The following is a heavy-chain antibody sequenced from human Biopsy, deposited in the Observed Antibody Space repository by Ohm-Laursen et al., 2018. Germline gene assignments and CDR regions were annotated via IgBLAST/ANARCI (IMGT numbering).Heavy chain of an antibody. Sequence: SVKVSCKASSYTFTDYNIHWMRQAPGQGLEWLGYINCKTGATNYAQKFQGTATMTRDTSIGTAYLALGSLRSADTAIYYCARDPLNGHKHFDYWGQGSLVTVSS. CDR1: SYTFTDYN. V-gene: IGHV1-2*02. CDR2: INCKTGAT. D-gene: IGHD2-8*01. J-gene: IGHJ4*02. CDR3: ARDPLNGHKHFDY.